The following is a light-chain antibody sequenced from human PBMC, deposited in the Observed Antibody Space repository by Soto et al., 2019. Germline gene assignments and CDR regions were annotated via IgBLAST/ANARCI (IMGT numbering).Light chain of an antibody. Sequence: EIVMTQSPGTLSLSPGETATLSCRASQSLNSNNLAWYQQKPGQAPRLLIYHVSTRATDIPARFSGSGSGTEFTLTISSLQSEDFAVYYCQQHSQWPITFGQGTRLEIK. CDR1: QSLNSN. V-gene: IGKV3-15*01. CDR3: QQHSQWPIT. J-gene: IGKJ5*01. CDR2: HVS.